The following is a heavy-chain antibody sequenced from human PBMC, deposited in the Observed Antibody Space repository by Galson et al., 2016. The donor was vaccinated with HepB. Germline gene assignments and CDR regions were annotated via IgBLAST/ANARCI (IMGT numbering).Heavy chain of an antibody. CDR1: GFTFSNSA. CDR2: ITISVGNT. D-gene: IGHD3-16*02. V-gene: IGHV3-23*01. J-gene: IGHJ4*02. Sequence: SLRLSCAASGFTFSNSAMSWVRQAPGKGLEWVSAITISVGNTYYADSVKGRFTISRDNSKNTLDLQMNSLRAEDTAVYYCAEAARLITFGGVIVINWGQRTLVTVSS. CDR3: AEAARLITFGGVIVIN.